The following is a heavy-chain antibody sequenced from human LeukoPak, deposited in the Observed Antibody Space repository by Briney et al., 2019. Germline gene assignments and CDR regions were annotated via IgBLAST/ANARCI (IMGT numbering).Heavy chain of an antibody. J-gene: IGHJ4*02. CDR2: ISGSGGST. D-gene: IGHD2-8*01. Sequence: GGSLRPSCAASGFTFSSYAVSWVRQAPGKGLEWVSSISGSGGSTYSADSVKGRFTISRDNSKNALYLQMNSLRAEDTALYYCAKDRSCTNDICHGDFDYWGQGTLATVSS. V-gene: IGHV3-23*01. CDR3: AKDRSCTNDICHGDFDY. CDR1: GFTFSSYA.